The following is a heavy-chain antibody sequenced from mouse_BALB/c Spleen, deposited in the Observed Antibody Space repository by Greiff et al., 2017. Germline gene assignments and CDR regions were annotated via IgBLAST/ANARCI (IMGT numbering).Heavy chain of an antibody. CDR2: INPGSGGT. CDR3: ARASLDAMDY. Sequence: QVQLQQSGAELVRPGTSVKVSCKASGYAFTNYLIEWVKQRPGQGLEWIGVINPGSGGTNYNEKFKGKATLTADKSSSTAYMQLSSLTSDDSAVYFCARASLDAMDYWGQGTSVTVSA. D-gene: IGHD6-1*01. CDR1: GYAFTNYL. V-gene: IGHV1-54*01. J-gene: IGHJ4*01.